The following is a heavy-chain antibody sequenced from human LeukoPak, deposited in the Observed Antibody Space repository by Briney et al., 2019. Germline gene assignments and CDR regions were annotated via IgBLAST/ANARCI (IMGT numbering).Heavy chain of an antibody. D-gene: IGHD2-15*01. CDR2: MNPNSGNT. V-gene: IGHV1-8*01. Sequence: GASVKVSCKASGYTFTSYDINWVRQATGQGLEWMGWMNPNSGNTGYAQKFQGRVTMTRNTSISTAYMELSSLRSEDTAVYYCARHLQDIVAVVAATFDAFDIWGQGTMVTVSS. CDR3: ARHLQDIVAVVAATFDAFDI. CDR1: GYTFTSYD. J-gene: IGHJ3*02.